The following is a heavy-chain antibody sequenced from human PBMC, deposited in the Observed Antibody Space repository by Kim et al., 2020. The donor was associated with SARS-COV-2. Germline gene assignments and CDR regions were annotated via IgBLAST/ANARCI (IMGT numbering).Heavy chain of an antibody. CDR3: ARVVVVPAAILDY. V-gene: IGHV4-61*01. CDR1: GGSVSSGSYY. CDR2: IYYSGST. Sequence: SETLSLTCTVSGGSVSSGSYYWSWIRQPPGKGLEWIGYIYYSGSTNYNPSLKSRVTISVDTSKNQFSLKLSSVTAADTAVYYCARVVVVPAAILDYWGQGTLVTVSS. J-gene: IGHJ4*02. D-gene: IGHD2-2*02.